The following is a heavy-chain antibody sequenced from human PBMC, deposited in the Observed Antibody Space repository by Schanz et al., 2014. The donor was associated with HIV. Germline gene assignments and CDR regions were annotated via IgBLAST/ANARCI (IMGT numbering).Heavy chain of an antibody. CDR3: AKDQGYDFWSGYYNYYYMDV. CDR2: ISGSGGST. J-gene: IGHJ6*02. CDR1: GFTFSRYS. V-gene: IGHV3-23*04. Sequence: EVQLVESGGGLVKPGGSLRLSCAASGFTFSRYSMNWVRQAPGKGLEWVSVISGSGGSTYYADSVKGRFTISRDNSKNTLYLQMNSLRPEDTAVYYCAKDQGYDFWSGYYNYYYMDVWGQGTTVTVSS. D-gene: IGHD3-3*01.